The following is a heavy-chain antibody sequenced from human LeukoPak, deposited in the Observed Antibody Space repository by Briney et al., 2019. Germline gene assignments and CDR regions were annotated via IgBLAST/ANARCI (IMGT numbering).Heavy chain of an antibody. J-gene: IGHJ4*02. V-gene: IGHV1-18*01. D-gene: IGHD6-19*01. CDR2: ISAYNGNT. CDR1: GYTLTSYG. CDR3: ARVGGVTGIVAVAGNYYFDY. Sequence: GASVKVSCKASGYTLTSYGISWVRQAPGQGLEWMGWISAYNGNTNYAQKLQGRVTMTTDTSTSTAYMELRSLRSDDTAVYYCARVGGVTGIVAVAGNYYFDYWGQGTLVTVSS.